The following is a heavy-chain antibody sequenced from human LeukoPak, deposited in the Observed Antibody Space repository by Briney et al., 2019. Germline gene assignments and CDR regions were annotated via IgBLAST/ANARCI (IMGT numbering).Heavy chain of an antibody. D-gene: IGHD3-9*01. Sequence: SETLSLTCTVSGYSISSGYYWGWIRQPPGKGLEWIGSIYHSGSTYYNPSLKSRVTISVDTSKSQFSLKLSSVTAADTAVYYCARGSPDELRYFDWLGLTSYYFDYWGQGTLITVSS. J-gene: IGHJ4*02. CDR2: IYHSGST. V-gene: IGHV4-38-2*02. CDR3: ARGSPDELRYFDWLGLTSYYFDY. CDR1: GYSISSGYY.